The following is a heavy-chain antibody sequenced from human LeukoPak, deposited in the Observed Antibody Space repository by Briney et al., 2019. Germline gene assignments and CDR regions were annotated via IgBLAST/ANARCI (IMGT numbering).Heavy chain of an antibody. Sequence: SETLSLTCTVSGVSISSYYWSWIRQPPGKGLEWIGHIHYSGNTNYNPSLKSRVTISVDTSKNQFSLKLSSVTAADTAVYYCARVSGRWELDYWGQGTLVTVSS. CDR2: IHYSGNT. V-gene: IGHV4-59*01. CDR3: ARVSGRWELDY. CDR1: GVSISSYY. J-gene: IGHJ4*02. D-gene: IGHD1-26*01.